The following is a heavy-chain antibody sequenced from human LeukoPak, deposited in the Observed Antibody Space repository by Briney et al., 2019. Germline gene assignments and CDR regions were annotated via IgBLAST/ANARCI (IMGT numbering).Heavy chain of an antibody. CDR1: GGSISSYY. J-gene: IGHJ3*02. Sequence: ETLSLTCTVSGGSISSYYWSWIRQPAGKGLEWIGRIYTSGSTNYNPSLKSRVTMSVDTSKNQFSLKLSSVTAADTAVYYCARDPWDTAMVTPSDSFDIWGQGTMVTVS. CDR3: ARDPWDTAMVTPSDSFDI. CDR2: IYTSGST. D-gene: IGHD5-18*01. V-gene: IGHV4-4*07.